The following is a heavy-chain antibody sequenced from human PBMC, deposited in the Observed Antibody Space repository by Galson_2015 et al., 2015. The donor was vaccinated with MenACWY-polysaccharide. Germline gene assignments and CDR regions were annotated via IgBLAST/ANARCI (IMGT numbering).Heavy chain of an antibody. CDR3: AREGSRIVFHAFDV. CDR1: GIKFYCSG. V-gene: IGHV3-33*05. CDR2: IQYDGSNK. J-gene: IGHJ3*01. D-gene: IGHD2-15*01. Sequence: SLRLSCAASGIKFYCSGMHWVRQAPGKGLEWVAVIQYDGSNKGYADSVQGRFSISRDNSKNTLYLQMNSLRAEDTAVYYCAREGSRIVFHAFDVWGHGALVTVSS.